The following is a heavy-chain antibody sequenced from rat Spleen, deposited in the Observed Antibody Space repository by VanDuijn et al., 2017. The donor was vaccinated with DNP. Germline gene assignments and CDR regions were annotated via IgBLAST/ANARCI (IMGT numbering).Heavy chain of an antibody. CDR2: ISTSGGST. J-gene: IGHJ2*01. Sequence: EVQLVESGGGLVQPGRSLKLSCAASGFTFSDYYMAWVRQAPTKGLEWVASISTSGGSTYYRDSVKGRFTVSRDNAKSTLYLQMDSLRSEDTATYYCARQGGNNWYFDFWGQGVMVTVSS. CDR1: GFTFSDYY. V-gene: IGHV5-25*01. CDR3: ARQGGNNWYFDF. D-gene: IGHD1-10*01.